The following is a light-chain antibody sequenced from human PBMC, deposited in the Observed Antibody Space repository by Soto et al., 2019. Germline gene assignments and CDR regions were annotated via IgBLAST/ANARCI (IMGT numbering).Light chain of an antibody. Sequence: LQMTQSPSTLSASVGDRVIITCLASQGIGSWLAWYQQKPGKAPKLLIYKASTLESGVPSRFSGSGSGTDFTLTIRILQPDDFATYSCQRYDTYWTFGQGTKVEIK. CDR1: QGIGSW. J-gene: IGKJ1*01. CDR3: QRYDTYWT. CDR2: KAS. V-gene: IGKV1-5*03.